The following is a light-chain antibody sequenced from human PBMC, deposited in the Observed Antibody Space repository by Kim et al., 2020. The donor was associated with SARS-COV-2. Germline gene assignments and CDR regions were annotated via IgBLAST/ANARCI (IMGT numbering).Light chain of an antibody. CDR1: SSDVGGYNY. J-gene: IGLJ3*02. CDR3: CSYAGTYTYWV. V-gene: IGLV2-11*01. CDR2: DVS. Sequence: QSALTQPRSVSGSPGQSVTISCTETSSDVGGYNYVSWYQQHPGKAPKLMIYDVSKRPSGVPDRFSGSKSGNTASLTISGLQAEDEADYYCCSYAGTYTYWVFGGGTKLTVL.